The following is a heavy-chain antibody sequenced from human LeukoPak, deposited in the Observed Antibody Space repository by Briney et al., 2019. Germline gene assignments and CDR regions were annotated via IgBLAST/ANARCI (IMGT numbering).Heavy chain of an antibody. CDR1: GGSISSGDYY. Sequence: SETLSLTCTVSGGSISSGDYYWSWIRQPPGKGLEWIGYIYYSGSTYYNPSLKSRVTISVDTSKNQFSLKLSSVTAADTAVYYCARASLPSSGYYYRPLNWGQGTLVTVSS. CDR3: ARASLPSSGYYYRPLN. CDR2: IYYSGST. D-gene: IGHD3-22*01. V-gene: IGHV4-30-4*08. J-gene: IGHJ4*02.